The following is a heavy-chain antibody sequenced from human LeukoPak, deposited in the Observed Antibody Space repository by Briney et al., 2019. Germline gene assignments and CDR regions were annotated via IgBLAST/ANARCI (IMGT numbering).Heavy chain of an antibody. V-gene: IGHV4-39*07. Sequence: SETLSLTCTVSGGSISSSSYYWGWIRQPPGKGLEWLGSIYYSGSTYYNPSLKSRVTISVDTSKNQFSLKLSSVTAADTAVYYCARGDLEAQWLVRGWSDPWGQGTLVTVSS. J-gene: IGHJ5*02. CDR3: ARGDLEAQWLVRGWSDP. D-gene: IGHD6-19*01. CDR1: GGSISSSSYY. CDR2: IYYSGST.